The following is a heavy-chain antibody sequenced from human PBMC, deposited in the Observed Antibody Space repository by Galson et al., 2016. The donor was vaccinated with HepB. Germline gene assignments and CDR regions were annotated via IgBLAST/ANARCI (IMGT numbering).Heavy chain of an antibody. CDR1: GYTFNNYA. Sequence: SVKVSCKASGYTFNNYALNWVRQAPGQGLQWMGWISTKTGNPRYAQDFTGRIVFSLDTSVSTAFLHISSLKPEDTAVYYCASAGGHWGQGALVTVSS. J-gene: IGHJ4*02. D-gene: IGHD3-16*01. CDR2: ISTKTGNP. V-gene: IGHV7-4-1*02. CDR3: ASAGGH.